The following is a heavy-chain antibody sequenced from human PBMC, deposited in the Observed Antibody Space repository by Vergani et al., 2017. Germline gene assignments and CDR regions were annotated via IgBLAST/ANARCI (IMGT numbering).Heavy chain of an antibody. D-gene: IGHD5-18*01. Sequence: QVQLVQSGAEVKKPGASVKVSCKASGYTFTTYGISWVRQAPGQGPEWMGWISAYNGNTNYAQKLQGRVTMTTDTSTTTAYMELRSLRSDDTAVYYCPRVGSGYSYGRNFDYWGQGTLVTVSS. CDR3: PRVGSGYSYGRNFDY. V-gene: IGHV1-18*04. CDR1: GYTFTTYG. J-gene: IGHJ4*02. CDR2: ISAYNGNT.